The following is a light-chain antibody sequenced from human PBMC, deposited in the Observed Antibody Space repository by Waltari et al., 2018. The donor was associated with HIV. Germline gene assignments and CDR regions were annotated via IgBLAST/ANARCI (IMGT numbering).Light chain of an antibody. Sequence: QSALTQPASVSGSPGQSITISCTGTSSDVGGYDNASRVKQHPGKAPKHMILTVSNRPSGVSNRFSGSKSGNTASLTISGLQAEDEADYYCSSYTSSSALDVVFGGGTKLTVL. CDR1: SSDVGGYDN. J-gene: IGLJ2*01. CDR2: TVS. CDR3: SSYTSSSALDVV. V-gene: IGLV2-14*03.